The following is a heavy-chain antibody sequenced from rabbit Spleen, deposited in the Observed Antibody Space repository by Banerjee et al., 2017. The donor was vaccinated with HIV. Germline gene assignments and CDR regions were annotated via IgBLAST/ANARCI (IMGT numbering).Heavy chain of an antibody. CDR1: GVSFSDKDV. Sequence: EQLEESGGGLVKPEGSLTLTCKASGVSFSDKDVMCWVRQAPGKGLEWIACINTITGKSVYASWAKGRFIMSRTSSTTVTLQMTSLTAADTATYFCARGSATMTMVITGYYLGLWGPGTLVTVS. V-gene: IGHV1S45*01. CDR3: ARGSATMTMVITGYYLGL. J-gene: IGHJ4*01. D-gene: IGHD2-1*01. CDR2: INTITGKS.